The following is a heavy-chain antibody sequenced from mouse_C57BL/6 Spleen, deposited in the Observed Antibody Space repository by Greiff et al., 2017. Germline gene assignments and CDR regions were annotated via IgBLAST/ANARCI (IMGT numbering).Heavy chain of an antibody. CDR1: GYTFTDYE. J-gene: IGHJ2*01. D-gene: IGHD2-14*01. CDR3: TRKNYRYYFDY. Sequence: QVQLQQSGAELVRPGASVTLSCKASGYTFTDYEMHWVKQTPVHGLEWIGAIDPETGGTAYNQKFMGKAILTADKSSSTAYMELRSLTSEDSAVYYCTRKNYRYYFDYWGQGTTLTVSS. CDR2: IDPETGGT. V-gene: IGHV1-15*01.